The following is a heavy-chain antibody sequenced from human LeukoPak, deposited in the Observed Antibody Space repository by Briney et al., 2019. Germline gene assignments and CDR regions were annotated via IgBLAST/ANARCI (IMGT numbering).Heavy chain of an antibody. CDR3: ARVDGVTRLDY. D-gene: IGHD4-17*01. Sequence: SETLSLTCTVSGYSISSGYYWGWIRQPPGKGLEWIGSIYHSGSTYYNPSLKSRVTISVDTSKNQFSLKLSSVTAADTAVYYCARVDGVTRLDYWGQGTLVTVSS. CDR1: GYSISSGYY. CDR2: IYHSGST. J-gene: IGHJ4*02. V-gene: IGHV4-38-2*02.